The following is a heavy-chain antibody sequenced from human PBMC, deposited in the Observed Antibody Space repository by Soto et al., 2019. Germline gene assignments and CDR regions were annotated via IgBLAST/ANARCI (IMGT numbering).Heavy chain of an antibody. J-gene: IGHJ6*02. D-gene: IGHD3-9*01. V-gene: IGHV6-1*01. CDR1: GDSVSSNSAA. Sequence: QTLSLTCAISGDSVSSNSAAWNWIRQSPSRGLEWLGRTYYRSKWYNDYAVSVKSRITINPDTSKNQFSLQLNSVTPEDTAVYYCARGFYDILTGYYPLSIGMDVWGQGTTVTVSS. CDR2: TYYRSKWYN. CDR3: ARGFYDILTGYYPLSIGMDV.